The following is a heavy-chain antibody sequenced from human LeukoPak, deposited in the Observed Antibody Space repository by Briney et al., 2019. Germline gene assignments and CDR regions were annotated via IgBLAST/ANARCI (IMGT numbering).Heavy chain of an antibody. CDR3: ARRIAGTATGGYFEP. D-gene: IGHD6-13*01. CDR1: GFTFDDYA. CDR2: IKQDGGEK. Sequence: PGRSLRLSCAASGFTFDDYAMHWVRQAPGKGLEWVANIKQDGGEKYYMDSVVGRFTISRDNAKNSLYLQMNSLRADDTAVYYCARRIAGTATGGYFEPWGRGTLVSVSS. V-gene: IGHV3-7*01. J-gene: IGHJ2*01.